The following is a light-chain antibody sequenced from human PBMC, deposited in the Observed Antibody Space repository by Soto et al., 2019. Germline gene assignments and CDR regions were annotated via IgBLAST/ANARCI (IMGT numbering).Light chain of an antibody. V-gene: IGLV2-8*01. CDR3: SSYAGNNNGV. J-gene: IGLJ1*01. CDR1: SSDVGGYNY. Sequence: QSVLTQPPSASGSPGQSVTISCTGTSSDVGGYNYVSWYQHHPGKAPKLIIYEVTKRPSGVPDRFSGSKSGNTASLTVSGLQAEDEADYYCSSYAGNNNGVFGTGTKLTVL. CDR2: EVT.